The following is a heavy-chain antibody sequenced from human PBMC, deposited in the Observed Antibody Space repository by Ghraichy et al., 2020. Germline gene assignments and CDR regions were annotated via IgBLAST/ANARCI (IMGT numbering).Heavy chain of an antibody. CDR1: GYTLTELS. D-gene: IGHD3-22*01. J-gene: IGHJ6*02. Sequence: ASVKVSCKVSGYTLTELSMHWVRQAPGKGLEWMGGFDPEDGETIYAQKFQGRVTMTEDTSTDTAYMELSSLRSEDTAVYYCATRYYDSSGYYYYYYGMDVWGQGTTVTVSS. CDR2: FDPEDGET. V-gene: IGHV1-24*01. CDR3: ATRYYDSSGYYYYYYGMDV.